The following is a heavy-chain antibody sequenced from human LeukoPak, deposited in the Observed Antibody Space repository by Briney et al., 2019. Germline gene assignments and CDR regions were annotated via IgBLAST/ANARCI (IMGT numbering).Heavy chain of an antibody. CDR1: GYTFTSYG. CDR2: ISAYNGNT. V-gene: IGHV1-18*01. J-gene: IGHJ3*02. Sequence: ASVKVSCKASGYTFTSYGISWVRQAPGQGLEWMGWISAYNGNTNYAQKLQGRVTMTTDTSTSTAYMELRSLRSDDTAVYYCARTTLLYSDWSPDAFDIWGQGTMVTVSS. D-gene: IGHD3-9*01. CDR3: ARTTLLYSDWSPDAFDI.